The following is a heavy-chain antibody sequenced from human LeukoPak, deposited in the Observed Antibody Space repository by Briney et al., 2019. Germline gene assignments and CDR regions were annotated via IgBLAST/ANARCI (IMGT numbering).Heavy chain of an antibody. J-gene: IGHJ6*03. V-gene: IGHV3-23*01. CDR2: ISASGGST. CDR1: GITFSNYV. Sequence: PGGSLRLSCAASGITFSNYVMSWVRQAPGKGLEWVSVISASGGSTYNADSVKGRFTISRDNSKNTLYLQMNSLRVGDTAVYYCAKGILGCSSTSCYGYMDVWGKGTTVTVSS. CDR3: AKGILGCSSTSCYGYMDV. D-gene: IGHD2-2*01.